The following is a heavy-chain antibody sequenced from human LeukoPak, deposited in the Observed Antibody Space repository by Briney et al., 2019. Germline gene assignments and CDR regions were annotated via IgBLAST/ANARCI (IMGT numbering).Heavy chain of an antibody. CDR1: GGSISSSRYY. J-gene: IGHJ5*02. CDR3: ARPLSGWYNWCDP. V-gene: IGHV4-39*01. Sequence: SETLSLTCTVSGGSISSSRYYWGWIRQPPGKGLERIGNTYYSGSIYYNPSLKSRVTISVDSSKNQFSLKLSSVTAADTAVYYCARPLSGWYNWCDPWGQGTLVTVSS. D-gene: IGHD6-19*01. CDR2: TYYSGSI.